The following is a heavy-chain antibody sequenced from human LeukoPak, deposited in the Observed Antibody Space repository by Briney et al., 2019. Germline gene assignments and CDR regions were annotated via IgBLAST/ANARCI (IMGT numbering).Heavy chain of an antibody. Sequence: GGSLRLSCAASGFTFRSYGMHWVRQAPGKGLEWVAVISYDGSNKYYADSVRGRFTISRDNSKNTLYLQMNSLRAEDTAVYYCARASYSSFDYWGQGTLVTVSS. V-gene: IGHV3-30*03. CDR1: GFTFRSYG. CDR2: ISYDGSNK. CDR3: ARASYSSFDY. D-gene: IGHD6-19*01. J-gene: IGHJ4*02.